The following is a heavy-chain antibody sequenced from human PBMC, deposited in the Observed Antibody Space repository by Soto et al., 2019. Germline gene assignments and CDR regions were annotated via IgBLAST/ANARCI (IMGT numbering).Heavy chain of an antibody. Sequence: EVQLLESGGGLVQPGGSLRLSCAASGFTFSSYAMSWVRQAPGKGLEWVSAISGSGGSTYYADSVKGRFTISRDNSKNTLYLQMNSLRAEDTAVYYCAKDLNDYSNYGPSFDYWGQGTQVTVSS. CDR1: GFTFSSYA. V-gene: IGHV3-23*01. CDR3: AKDLNDYSNYGPSFDY. D-gene: IGHD4-4*01. J-gene: IGHJ4*02. CDR2: ISGSGGST.